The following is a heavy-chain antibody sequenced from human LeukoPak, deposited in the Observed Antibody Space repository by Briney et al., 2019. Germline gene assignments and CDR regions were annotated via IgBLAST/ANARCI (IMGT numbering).Heavy chain of an antibody. D-gene: IGHD3-22*01. V-gene: IGHV4-30-4*08. CDR2: IYYGGST. J-gene: IGHJ4*02. Sequence: SWVRQPPGKGLEWIGYIYYGGSTYYNPSLKSRVTISVDTSKNQFSLKLSSVTAADTAVYYCARGGGIYYDSSGYPSWDYWGQGTLVTVSS. CDR3: ARGGGIYYDSSGYPSWDY.